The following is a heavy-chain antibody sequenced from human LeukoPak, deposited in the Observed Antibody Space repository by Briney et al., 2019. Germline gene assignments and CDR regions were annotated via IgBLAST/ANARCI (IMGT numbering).Heavy chain of an antibody. CDR2: ISSSSSYI. Sequence: GGSLRLSCAASGFTFSSYSMNWVRQAPGKGLEWVSSISSSSSYIYYADSVKGRFTISRDNAKNSLYLQMNSLRAEDTAVYYCARDLRVVQLERRGLLWGQGTLVTVSS. J-gene: IGHJ4*02. CDR3: ARDLRVVQLERRGLL. CDR1: GFTFSSYS. D-gene: IGHD1-1*01. V-gene: IGHV3-21*01.